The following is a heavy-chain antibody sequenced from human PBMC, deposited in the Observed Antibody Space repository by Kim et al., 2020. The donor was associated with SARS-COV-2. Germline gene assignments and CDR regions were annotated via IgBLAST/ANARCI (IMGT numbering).Heavy chain of an antibody. V-gene: IGHV3-30*04. J-gene: IGHJ4*02. CDR2: ISYDGSNK. CDR3: ASAVVGYGDYRFDY. CDR1: GFTFSSYA. D-gene: IGHD4-17*01. Sequence: GGSLRLSCAASGFTFSSYAMHWVRQAPGKGLEWVAVISYDGSNKYYADSVKGRFTISRDNSKNTLYLQMNSLRAEDTAVYYCASAVVGYGDYRFDYWGQGTLVTVSS.